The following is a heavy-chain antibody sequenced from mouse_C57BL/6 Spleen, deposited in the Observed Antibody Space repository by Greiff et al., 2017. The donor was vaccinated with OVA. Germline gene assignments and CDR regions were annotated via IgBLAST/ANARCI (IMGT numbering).Heavy chain of an antibody. Sequence: QVQLQQPGAELVRPGSSVKLSCKASGYTFTSYWMDWVKQRPGQGLEWIGNIYPTDSETHYNQKFKGKATLTVDKSSSTAYMQLSSLTSEDSAVYCCERGVRAVRADYWGQGTTLTVSS. CDR1: GYTFTSYW. CDR3: ERGVRAVRADY. CDR2: IYPTDSET. V-gene: IGHV1-61*01. D-gene: IGHD3-3*01. J-gene: IGHJ2*01.